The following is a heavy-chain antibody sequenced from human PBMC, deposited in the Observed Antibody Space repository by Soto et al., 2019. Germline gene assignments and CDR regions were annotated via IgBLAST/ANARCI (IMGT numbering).Heavy chain of an antibody. CDR2: ISYDGSNK. J-gene: IGHJ4*02. Sequence: GGSLRLSCAASGFTFSSYGMHWVRQAPGKGLEWVAVISYDGSNKYYADSVKGRFTISRDNSKNTLYLQMNSLRAEDTAVYYCAKARVGYGIVVAQPAIEWGQGTLVTVSS. V-gene: IGHV3-30*18. CDR1: GFTFSSYG. D-gene: IGHD2-15*01. CDR3: AKARVGYGIVVAQPAIE.